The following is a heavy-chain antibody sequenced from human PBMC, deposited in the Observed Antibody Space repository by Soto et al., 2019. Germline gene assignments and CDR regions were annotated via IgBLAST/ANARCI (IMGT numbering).Heavy chain of an antibody. CDR2: ISAYNGNT. CDR3: ARVTTYYYDSSGYYPRDPFDY. D-gene: IGHD3-22*01. V-gene: IGHV1-18*01. J-gene: IGHJ4*02. CDR1: GYTFTNFG. Sequence: ASVKVSCKASGYTFTNFGISWVRQAPGQRLERMRWISAYNGNTNSAQKFQDRVTMTTDTSTSTAYMELRSLRSDDTAMYYCARVTTYYYDSSGYYPRDPFDYWGQGNLVTVSS.